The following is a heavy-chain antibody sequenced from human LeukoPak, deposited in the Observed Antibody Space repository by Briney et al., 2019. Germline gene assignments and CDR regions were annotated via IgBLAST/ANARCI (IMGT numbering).Heavy chain of an antibody. CDR1: GGSFSGYY. Sequence: SETLSLTCAVYGGSFSGYYWSWIRQPPGKGLERIGEINHSGSTNYNPSLKSRVTISVDTSKNQFSLKLSSVTAADTAVYYCARLVVGASPFDYWGQGTLVTVSS. CDR3: ARLVVGASPFDY. J-gene: IGHJ4*02. V-gene: IGHV4-34*01. CDR2: INHSGST. D-gene: IGHD1-26*01.